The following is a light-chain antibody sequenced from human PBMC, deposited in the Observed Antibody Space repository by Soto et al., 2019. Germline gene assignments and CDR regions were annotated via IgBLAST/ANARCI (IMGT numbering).Light chain of an antibody. CDR1: QSVSGK. V-gene: IGKV3-15*01. Sequence: EVLMTQSPATLSVSPGERATLSCRASQSVSGKLAWYQQKPGQAPRLLIYDASTRATGIPARFSGSGSGTEFTLTISSLQSEYFAVYYCQQSNNWPWTFGQGTKVDIK. CDR2: DAS. J-gene: IGKJ1*01. CDR3: QQSNNWPWT.